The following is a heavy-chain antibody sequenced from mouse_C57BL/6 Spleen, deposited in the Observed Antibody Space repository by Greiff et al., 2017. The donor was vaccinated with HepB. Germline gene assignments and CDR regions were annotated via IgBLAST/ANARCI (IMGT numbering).Heavy chain of an antibody. CDR3: ARARSSYGYFDY. Sequence: QVQLQQPGAELVKPGASVKMPCKASGYTFTSYWITWVKQRPGQGLEWIGDIYPGSGSTNYNEKFKSKATLTVDTSSSTAYMQLSSLTSEDSAVYYCARARSSYGYFDYWGQGTTLTVSS. D-gene: IGHD1-1*01. V-gene: IGHV1-55*01. J-gene: IGHJ2*01. CDR2: IYPGSGST. CDR1: GYTFTSYW.